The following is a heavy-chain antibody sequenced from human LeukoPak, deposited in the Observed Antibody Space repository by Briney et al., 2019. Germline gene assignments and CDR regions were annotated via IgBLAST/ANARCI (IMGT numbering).Heavy chain of an antibody. CDR1: GFTFNNHW. V-gene: IGHV3-7*01. D-gene: IGHD6-19*01. CDR3: AREGQWLVRYFDL. Sequence: GGSLRLSCAASGFTFNNHWMSWVRQAPGKGLEWVANIKQGGSEKNYVDSVKGRFTISRDNAKNSLFLQMNSLRVEDTAVYYCAREGQWLVRYFDLWGRGTLVTVSS. CDR2: IKQGGSEK. J-gene: IGHJ2*01.